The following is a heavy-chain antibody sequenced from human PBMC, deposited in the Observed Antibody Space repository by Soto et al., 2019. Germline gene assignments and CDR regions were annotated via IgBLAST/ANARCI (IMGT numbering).Heavy chain of an antibody. CDR1: GFTLGSYA. CDR3: ARGPTIFGVGVDAFDI. CDR2: ISGSGDFT. Sequence: EVQMLESGGGLVQPGGSLSLSCAASGFTLGSYALGWVRQAPGKGLEWVSGISGSGDFTFDADSVRGRFTISRDNSMNTLYLQMNSLRVEDTAVYYCARGPTIFGVGVDAFDIWGQGTMATVSS. J-gene: IGHJ3*02. V-gene: IGHV3-23*01. D-gene: IGHD3-3*01.